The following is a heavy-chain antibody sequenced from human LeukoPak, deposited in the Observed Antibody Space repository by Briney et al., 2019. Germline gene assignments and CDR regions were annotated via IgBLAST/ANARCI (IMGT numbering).Heavy chain of an antibody. CDR1: GYTFTGYY. CDR2: INPNSGGT. V-gene: IGHV1-2*04. Sequence: GASVKVSCKASGYTFTGYYMHWVRPAPGQGLEWMGWINPNSGGTNYAQKFQGWVTMTRDTSISTAYMELSRLRSDDTAVYYCARAPRQLSSYYYYGMDVWGQGTTVTVSS. D-gene: IGHD2-2*01. J-gene: IGHJ6*02. CDR3: ARAPRQLSSYYYYGMDV.